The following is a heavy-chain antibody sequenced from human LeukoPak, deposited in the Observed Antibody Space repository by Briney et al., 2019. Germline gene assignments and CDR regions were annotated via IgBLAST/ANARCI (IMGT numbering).Heavy chain of an antibody. Sequence: SETLSLTCTVSGYSISSGYYWGWIRQPPGQGLEWIGSIYHSGSTYYSPSLKSRVTISVDTSKNQFSLRLSSVTAADTAVYYCARLSSLANIAARGRTWLDPWGQGSLVTVSS. CDR2: IYHSGST. D-gene: IGHD6-6*01. CDR1: GYSISSGYY. CDR3: ARLSSLANIAARGRTWLDP. V-gene: IGHV4-38-2*02. J-gene: IGHJ5*02.